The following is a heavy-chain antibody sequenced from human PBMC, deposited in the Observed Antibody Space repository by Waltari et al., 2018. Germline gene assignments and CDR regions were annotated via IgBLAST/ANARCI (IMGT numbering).Heavy chain of an antibody. Sequence: QVQLQQWGAGLLKPSETLSLTCAVYGGSFSGYYWSWIRQPPGKGLEWIGEINHSGSTNYNPSRKSRVTISVDTSKNQFSLKLSSVTAADTAVYYCARYVGIAAAGRPAYFQHWGQGTLVTVSS. CDR1: GGSFSGYY. D-gene: IGHD6-13*01. V-gene: IGHV4-34*01. J-gene: IGHJ1*01. CDR3: ARYVGIAAAGRPAYFQH. CDR2: INHSGST.